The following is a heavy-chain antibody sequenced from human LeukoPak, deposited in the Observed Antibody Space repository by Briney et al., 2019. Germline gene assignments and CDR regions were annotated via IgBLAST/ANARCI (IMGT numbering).Heavy chain of an antibody. Sequence: ASVKVSCKASGYTFTSYYMHWVRQAPGQGLEWMGIINPSGGSTSYAQKLQGRVTMTRDTSTSTVYMELSSLRSEDTAVYYCAAIPSTYDDFWSGFRGDYWGQGTLVTVSS. CDR2: INPSGGST. D-gene: IGHD3-3*01. CDR3: AAIPSTYDDFWSGFRGDY. J-gene: IGHJ4*02. CDR1: GYTFTSYY. V-gene: IGHV1-46*01.